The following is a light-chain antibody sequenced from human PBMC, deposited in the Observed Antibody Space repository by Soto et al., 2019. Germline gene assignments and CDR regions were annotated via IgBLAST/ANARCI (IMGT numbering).Light chain of an antibody. V-gene: IGKV3-11*01. Sequence: IVLTQSPATLSLSPGERAALSCRASQSVSTSLAWYQHKPGQAPRLIIYDASKRAPSLPARFSGSGSGTDFTLTISSLEPEDFAVYYCQVRDVWPTFGQGTKVEIK. CDR1: QSVSTS. CDR2: DAS. CDR3: QVRDVWPT. J-gene: IGKJ1*01.